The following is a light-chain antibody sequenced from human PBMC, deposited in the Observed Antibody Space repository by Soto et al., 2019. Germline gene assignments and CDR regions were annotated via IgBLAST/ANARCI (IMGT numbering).Light chain of an antibody. CDR3: QQRPYT. V-gene: IGKV3-11*01. Sequence: EIVLTQSPATLSLSPGERATLSCRASQSVSSYLAWYQQKPGQAPRLLIYDASNRATGIPARFSGSGSGTDFHLTISSLESEDFAVYYGQQRPYTCGEGAKLEIK. CDR2: DAS. J-gene: IGKJ2*01. CDR1: QSVSSY.